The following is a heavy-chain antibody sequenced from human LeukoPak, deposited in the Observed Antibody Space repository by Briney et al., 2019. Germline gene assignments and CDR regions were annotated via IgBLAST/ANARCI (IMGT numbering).Heavy chain of an antibody. CDR1: GGSSSSYY. Sequence: SETLSLTCTVSGGSSSSYYWSWIRKPPGKGLEWSGYIYYSGSTNYNPSLKSRVTISVDTSKNQFSLKLSSVTAADTAVYYCARDPVATIPPDYYDGMDVWGQGTTVTVSS. V-gene: IGHV4-59*12. D-gene: IGHD5-12*01. CDR3: ARDPVATIPPDYYDGMDV. J-gene: IGHJ6*02. CDR2: IYYSGST.